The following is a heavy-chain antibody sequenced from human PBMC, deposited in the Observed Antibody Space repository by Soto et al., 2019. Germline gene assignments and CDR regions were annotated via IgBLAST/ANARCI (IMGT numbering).Heavy chain of an antibody. CDR1: GGSISSGDYY. V-gene: IGHV4-30-4*01. CDR3: ARGRGVTVSVYYFDY. D-gene: IGHD3-16*02. CDR2: IYYSGST. Sequence: SETLSLTCTVSGGSISSGDYYWSWIRQPPGKGLEWIGYIYYSGSTYYNPSLKSRVTISVDTSKNQFSLKLSSVAAADTAVYYCARGRGVTVSVYYFDYWGQGTLVTVSS. J-gene: IGHJ4*02.